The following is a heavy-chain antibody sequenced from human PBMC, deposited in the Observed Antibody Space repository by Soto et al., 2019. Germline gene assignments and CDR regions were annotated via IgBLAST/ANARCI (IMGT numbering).Heavy chain of an antibody. J-gene: IGHJ4*02. CDR1: GDSISSYY. CDR3: ALRSMAVVPEY. V-gene: IGHV4-59*01. Sequence: QVQLQESGPGLVKPSETLSLTCAVSGDSISSYYCMWIRLPPGKGLESIGYLYYGRSANYNPSLKSRVTLSVDTSTNHCSLTLSSLTAAATAVYYCALRSMAVVPEYWGQGTLVSVSS. D-gene: IGHD3-22*01. CDR2: LYYGRSA.